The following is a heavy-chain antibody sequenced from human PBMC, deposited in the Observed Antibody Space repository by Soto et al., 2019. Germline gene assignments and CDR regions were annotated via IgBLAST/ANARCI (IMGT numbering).Heavy chain of an antibody. V-gene: IGHV4-39*01. D-gene: IGHD3-3*01. CDR3: ASRPPRGLISTYDFRSGPPPHDAFDI. Sequence: SEKWCLPYTGSGGTISRSRYYGGWIRQAPGKGLEWIGGIYYSGSTYYNPSLNSRVTISVDTSKNQFSLKLSSVTAADTAVYYCASRPPRGLISTYDFRSGPPPHDAFDIWGQGTMVT. CDR1: GGTISRSRYY. J-gene: IGHJ3*02. CDR2: IYYSGST.